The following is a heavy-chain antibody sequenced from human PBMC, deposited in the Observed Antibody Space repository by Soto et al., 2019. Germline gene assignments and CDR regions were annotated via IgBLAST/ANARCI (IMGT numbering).Heavy chain of an antibody. J-gene: IGHJ6*02. CDR1: GGSIRSPNFS. CDR3: ARASPVVTDV. V-gene: IGHV4-30-4*08. D-gene: IGHD5-18*01. Sequence: PSETLSLTCTVIGGSIRSPNFSWSWIRQHPGKGLEWIGSIYYSGSTYYNPSLKSRVTISVDTSKNQFSLKLSSVTAADTAVYYCARASPVVTDVWGQGTTVTVSS. CDR2: IYYSGST.